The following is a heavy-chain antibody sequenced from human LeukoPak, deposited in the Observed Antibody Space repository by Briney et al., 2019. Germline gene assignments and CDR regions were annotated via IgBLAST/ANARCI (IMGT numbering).Heavy chain of an antibody. V-gene: IGHV1-69*06. J-gene: IGHJ4*02. Sequence: SVKVSCKASGGTFSSYAISWVRQAPGQGLEWMGGIIPIFGTANYAQKFQGRVTITADKSTSTAYMELGSLRSEDTAVYYCARGRTIAARPSYFDYWGQGTLVTVSS. CDR3: ARGRTIAARPSYFDY. CDR2: IIPIFGTA. CDR1: GGTFSSYA. D-gene: IGHD6-6*01.